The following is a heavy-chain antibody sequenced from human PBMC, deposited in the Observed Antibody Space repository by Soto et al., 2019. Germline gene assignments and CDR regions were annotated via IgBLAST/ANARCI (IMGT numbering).Heavy chain of an antibody. CDR1: GFTFSSYS. V-gene: IGHV3-48*02. J-gene: IGHJ6*02. D-gene: IGHD4-17*01. CDR3: AREDPYGRPSPYYYGMDV. CDR2: ISSSSSTI. Sequence: PGGSLRLSCAASGFTFSSYSMNWVRQAPGKGLEWVSYISSSSSTIYYADSVKGRFTISRDNAKNSLYLQMNSLRDEDTAVYYCAREDPYGRPSPYYYGMDVWGQGTTVTVSS.